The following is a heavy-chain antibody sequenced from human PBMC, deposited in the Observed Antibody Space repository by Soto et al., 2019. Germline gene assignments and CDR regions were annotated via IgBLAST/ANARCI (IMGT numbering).Heavy chain of an antibody. V-gene: IGHV4-59*01. D-gene: IGHD4-17*01. Sequence: SETLSLTCTVSGGSISSYCWSWIRQPPGKGLEWIGYIYYSGSTNYNPSLKSRVTISVDTSKNQFSLKLSSVTAADTAVYYCARDYGDYFDFWGQRTLVTVSS. CDR2: IYYSGST. J-gene: IGHJ4*02. CDR3: ARDYGDYFDF. CDR1: GGSISSYC.